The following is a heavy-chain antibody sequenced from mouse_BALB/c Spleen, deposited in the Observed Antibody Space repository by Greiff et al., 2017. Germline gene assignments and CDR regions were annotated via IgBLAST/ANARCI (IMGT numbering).Heavy chain of an antibody. Sequence: DVKLQESGAELVKPGASVKLSCTASGFNIKDTYMHWVKQRPEQGLEWIGRIDPANGNTKYDPKFQGKATITADTSSNTAYLQLSSLTSEDTAVYYCTVRRPITGAMDYWGQGTSVTVSS. CDR1: GFNIKDTY. D-gene: IGHD2-14*01. CDR3: TVRRPITGAMDY. J-gene: IGHJ4*01. CDR2: IDPANGNT. V-gene: IGHV14-3*02.